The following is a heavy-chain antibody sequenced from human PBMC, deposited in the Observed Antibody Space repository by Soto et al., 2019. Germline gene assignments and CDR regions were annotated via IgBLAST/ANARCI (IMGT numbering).Heavy chain of an antibody. CDR1: GYTFSTYD. D-gene: IGHD6-25*01. J-gene: IGHJ4*02. V-gene: IGHV1-8*01. CDR2: MNPNTGNT. Sequence: QEQLVQSGAEVKKPGASVKVSCKTSGYTFSTYDINWVRQAPGQGLEWMGWMNPNTGNTGYAQKFRGRVTLTRNTSISTDYMELMSLKTEDTAVYFCARRKERSGPNYFDYWGQGTLVTVSS. CDR3: ARRKERSGPNYFDY.